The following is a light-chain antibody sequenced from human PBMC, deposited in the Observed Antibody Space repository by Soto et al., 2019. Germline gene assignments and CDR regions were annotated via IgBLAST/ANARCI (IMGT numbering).Light chain of an antibody. V-gene: IGKV3-11*01. J-gene: IGKJ1*01. Sequence: ENVLTQSPATLSLSPGERATLSCSASHSVIKYLDWFQQKPGQAPRLLIYDTSNRATGIPARVSGSGSGTDFTLTISSLEPEDFAVYYCQQRSNWPRTFGQGTKVDIK. CDR3: QQRSNWPRT. CDR1: HSVIKY. CDR2: DTS.